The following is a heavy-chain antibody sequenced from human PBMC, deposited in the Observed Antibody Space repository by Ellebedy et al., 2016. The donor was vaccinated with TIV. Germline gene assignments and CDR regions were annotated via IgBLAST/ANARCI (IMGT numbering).Heavy chain of an antibody. CDR3: ARWFGELLYVRWFDP. D-gene: IGHD3-10*01. V-gene: IGHV4-39*01. J-gene: IGHJ5*02. CDR2: IYYTVST. Sequence: SETLSLTCTVPGDSISRSSYYWGWIRQPPGKGLEWIGSIYYTVSTDYNPSLKSRVAISADTSKNQFSLRLSSVTAADTAVYYCARWFGELLYVRWFDPWGQGTLVTVSS. CDR1: GDSISRSSYY.